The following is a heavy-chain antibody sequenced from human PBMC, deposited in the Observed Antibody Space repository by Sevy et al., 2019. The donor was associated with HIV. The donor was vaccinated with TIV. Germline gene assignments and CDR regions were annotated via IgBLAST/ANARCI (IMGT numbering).Heavy chain of an antibody. CDR3: ARNSSSWYYFDY. D-gene: IGHD6-13*01. CDR2: ISSSSSYI. Sequence: GGSLRLSCAASGFTFSSYSMNWVRQAPGKGLEWVSSISSSSSYIYYADSVKVRFTISRDNAKNSLYLQMNSLRAEDTAVYYCARNSSSWYYFDYWGQGTLVTVSS. V-gene: IGHV3-21*01. CDR1: GFTFSSYS. J-gene: IGHJ4*02.